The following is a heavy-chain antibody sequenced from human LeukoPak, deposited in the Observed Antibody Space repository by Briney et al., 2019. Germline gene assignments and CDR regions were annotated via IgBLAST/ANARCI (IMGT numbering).Heavy chain of an antibody. CDR1: GFTFSSYN. J-gene: IGHJ3*02. Sequence: GGSLRLSCAASGFTFSSYNMNWVRQAPGKGLEWVSSITSSSSYIYYADSVKGRFTISRDNAKNSLYLQMNSLKAEDTAVYYCAKDLGSFRYDILTGYYAPDAFDIWGQGTMVTVSS. D-gene: IGHD3-9*01. V-gene: IGHV3-21*04. CDR2: ITSSSSYI. CDR3: AKDLGSFRYDILTGYYAPDAFDI.